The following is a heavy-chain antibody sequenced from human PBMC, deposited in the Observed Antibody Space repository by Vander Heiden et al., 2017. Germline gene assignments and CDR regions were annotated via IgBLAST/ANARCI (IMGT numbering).Heavy chain of an antibody. CDR1: GFTFGDYA. CDR3: TRDHRQQWLVGAFDI. V-gene: IGHV3-49*05. D-gene: IGHD6-19*01. J-gene: IGHJ3*02. Sequence: EVPLVESGGGLVKPGRSLRLSCTASGFTFGDYALSWFRQAPGKGLEWVGFIRSKAYGGTTEYAASVKGRFTISRDDSKSIAYLQMNSLKTEDTAVYYCTRDHRQQWLVGAFDIWGQGTMVTVSS. CDR2: IRSKAYGGTT.